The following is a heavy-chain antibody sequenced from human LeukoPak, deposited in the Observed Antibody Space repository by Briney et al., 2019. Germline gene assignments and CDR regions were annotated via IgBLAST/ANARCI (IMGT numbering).Heavy chain of an antibody. D-gene: IGHD1-7*01. CDR1: GGTFSSDA. Sequence: RASVKVSCKASGGTFSSDAFGWVRQAPGQGLEWMGAIIPFFGVANYAPKFQGRVTITTDESTGTAYMELSSLSSDDTAVYYCATQTTSSFLGEYYFDYWGQGTLVTASS. CDR2: IIPFFGVA. V-gene: IGHV1-69*05. CDR3: ATQTTSSFLGEYYFDY. J-gene: IGHJ4*02.